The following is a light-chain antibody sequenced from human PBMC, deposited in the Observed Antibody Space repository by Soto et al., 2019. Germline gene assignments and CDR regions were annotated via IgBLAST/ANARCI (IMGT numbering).Light chain of an antibody. Sequence: EVVLTQSPVTLSLSPGERATLSCRARQSFRGLLAWYQQKPGQAPRLLIYDAYNRATGIPPRFSGSGSGTDFTVTISSLEPEDSAVYYCQQRHRWPITFGQGTRLEIK. J-gene: IGKJ5*01. V-gene: IGKV3-11*01. CDR3: QQRHRWPIT. CDR1: QSFRGL. CDR2: DAY.